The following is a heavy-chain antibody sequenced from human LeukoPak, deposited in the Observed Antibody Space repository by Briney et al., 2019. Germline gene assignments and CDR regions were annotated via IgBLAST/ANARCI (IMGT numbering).Heavy chain of an antibody. CDR3: AXVGVFYCSSXXCLXXFDI. Sequence: PGGSLRLSCTGSGFTFSYHALHCVRQAPGKGLEWGAFIRYEGSNKYYADSVKGRFTISRDNSKNTRYLQMNRLRAADRAVYYCAXVGVFYCSSXXCLXXFDI. CDR2: IRYEGSNK. V-gene: IGHV3-30*02. J-gene: IGHJ3*02. CDR1: GFTFSYHA. D-gene: IGHD2-2*01.